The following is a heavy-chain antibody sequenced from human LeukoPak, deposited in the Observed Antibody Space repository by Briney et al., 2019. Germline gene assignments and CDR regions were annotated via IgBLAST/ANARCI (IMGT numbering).Heavy chain of an antibody. D-gene: IGHD6-13*01. Sequence: PGGSLRLSCAASGFTFSDYYMSWIRQAPGKGLEWVSYISSSGSTIYYADSVKGRFTISRGNAKNSLYLQMNSLRAEDTAVYYCARGGLYSSSWHDAFDIWGQGTMVTVSS. CDR2: ISSSGSTI. CDR3: ARGGLYSSSWHDAFDI. V-gene: IGHV3-11*01. CDR1: GFTFSDYY. J-gene: IGHJ3*02.